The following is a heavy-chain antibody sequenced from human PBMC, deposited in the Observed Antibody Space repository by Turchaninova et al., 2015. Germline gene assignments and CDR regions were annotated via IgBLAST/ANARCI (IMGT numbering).Heavy chain of an antibody. V-gene: IGHV1-46*01. Sequence: QVQLMQSGAEVKKPGASVKVSCKASGYIFINYYIHWVRQAPGQGVEWMRIFNPFGVSTNYAQKFQGRVTLTSDTSTNTVYMELSGLRAEDTAVYYCAGDLFAGDYWGQGTLVTVSS. CDR2: FNPFGVST. D-gene: IGHD2-21*01. J-gene: IGHJ4*02. CDR1: GYIFINYY. CDR3: AGDLFAGDY.